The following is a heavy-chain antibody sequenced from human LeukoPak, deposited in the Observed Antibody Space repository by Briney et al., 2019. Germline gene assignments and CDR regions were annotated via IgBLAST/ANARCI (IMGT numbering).Heavy chain of an antibody. Sequence: PGGSLRLSCAASGFTFRNYPMHWVRQAPGKGLEWVAVISYNDGSNKYYADSVKGRFAISRDNSKNTLSLQLNSLRAEDTAVYYCARDGGSSTKEPTGGYYYYGMDVWAKGPRSPSS. CDR1: GFTFRNYP. CDR3: ARDGGSSTKEPTGGYYYYGMDV. D-gene: IGHD1-1*01. V-gene: IGHV3-30*09. CDR2: ISYNDGSNK. J-gene: IGHJ6*02.